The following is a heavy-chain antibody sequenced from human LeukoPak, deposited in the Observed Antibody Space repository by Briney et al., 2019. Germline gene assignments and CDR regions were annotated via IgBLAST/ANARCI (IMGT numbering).Heavy chain of an antibody. Sequence: SETLSLTCTVSGGSISSSSYYWGWIRQPPGKGLEWIGSIYYSGSTYYNPSLKSRVTISVDTSKNQFSLKLSSVTAADTAVYYCARPGVCSSTSCHGGADAFDIWGQGTMVTVSS. CDR2: IYYSGST. CDR3: ARPGVCSSTSCHGGADAFDI. V-gene: IGHV4-39*01. CDR1: GGSISSSSYY. D-gene: IGHD2-2*01. J-gene: IGHJ3*02.